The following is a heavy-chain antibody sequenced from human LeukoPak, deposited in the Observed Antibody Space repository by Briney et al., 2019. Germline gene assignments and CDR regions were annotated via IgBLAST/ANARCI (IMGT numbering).Heavy chain of an antibody. CDR3: ARHGGLRVGWWELTRFDY. J-gene: IGHJ4*02. Sequence: SETLSLTCTVSGGSISSYYWSWIRQPPGKGLEWIGYIYYSGSTNYNPSLKSRVTISVDTSKNQFSLKLSSVTAADTAVYYCARHGGLRVGWWELTRFDYWGQGTLVTVSS. CDR1: GGSISSYY. CDR2: IYYSGST. D-gene: IGHD1-26*01. V-gene: IGHV4-59*08.